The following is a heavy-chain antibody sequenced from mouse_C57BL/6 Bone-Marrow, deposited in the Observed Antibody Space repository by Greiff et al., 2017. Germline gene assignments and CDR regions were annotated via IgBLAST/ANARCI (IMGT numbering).Heavy chain of an antibody. J-gene: IGHJ3*01. CDR3: ARDLTRGFAY. V-gene: IGHV1-82*01. CDR2: IYPGDGDT. D-gene: IGHD3-1*01. CDR1: GYAFSSSW. Sequence: VQLQQSGPELVKPGASVKISCKASGYAFSSSWMNWVKQRPGKGLEWIGRIYPGDGDTNYNGKFKGKATLTADKSSSTAYMQLSSLTSEDSAVYFCARDLTRGFAYWGQGTLVTVSA.